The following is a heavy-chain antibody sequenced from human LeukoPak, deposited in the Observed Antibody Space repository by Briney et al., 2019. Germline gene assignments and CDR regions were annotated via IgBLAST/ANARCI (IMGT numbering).Heavy chain of an antibody. CDR2: ISYDGSNK. CDR3: AKASYGDYEVDY. J-gene: IGHJ4*02. D-gene: IGHD4-17*01. CDR1: GFTFSTYG. V-gene: IGHV3-30*18. Sequence: GRSLRLSCVASGFTFSTYGIHWVRQPPGKGLQWGAVISYDGSNKYYADSVKGRFTISRDNSKNTLFLQMNTLRPEDTAVYYCAKASYGDYEVDYWGQGTLVTVSS.